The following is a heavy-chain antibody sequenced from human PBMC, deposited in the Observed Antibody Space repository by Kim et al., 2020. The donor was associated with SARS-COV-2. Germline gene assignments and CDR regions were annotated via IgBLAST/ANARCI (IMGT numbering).Heavy chain of an antibody. Sequence: GGSLRLSCAASGFRFSDSSMEWVRQASGKGLEWIGRIRNKANNYATTYGASGHGRFTISRDDSKDTAYLQMNSLSTEDTAVYYCVRWEVGSYFDLWGQGTLVTVSS. CDR2: IRNKANNYAT. D-gene: IGHD1-26*01. J-gene: IGHJ4*02. V-gene: IGHV3-73*01. CDR3: VRWEVGSYFDL. CDR1: GFRFSDSS.